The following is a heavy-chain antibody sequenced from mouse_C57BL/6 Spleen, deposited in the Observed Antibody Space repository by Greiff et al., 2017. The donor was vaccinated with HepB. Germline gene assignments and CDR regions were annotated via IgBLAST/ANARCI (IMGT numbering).Heavy chain of an antibody. V-gene: IGHV5-16*01. Sequence: EVKLMESEGGLVQPGSSMKLSCTASGFTFSDYYMAWVRQVPEKGLEWVANINYDGSSTYYLDSLKSRFIISRDNAKNILDLQMSSLKSEDTATYYCARDLPYYYGSSYWYFDVWGTGTTVTVSS. CDR3: ARDLPYYYGSSYWYFDV. CDR1: GFTFSDYY. CDR2: INYDGSST. D-gene: IGHD1-1*01. J-gene: IGHJ1*03.